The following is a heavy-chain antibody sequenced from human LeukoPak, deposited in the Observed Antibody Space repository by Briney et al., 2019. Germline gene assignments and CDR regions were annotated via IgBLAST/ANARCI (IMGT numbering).Heavy chain of an antibody. Sequence: PGGSLRLSCAASGFSFSSYGMHWVRQALGKGLEWVAVIWYDGSNENYADSVKGRFTISRDNSKNMLWLQMNSLRVEDTALYYCASHGGLWGQGTLVTVSS. V-gene: IGHV3-33*01. J-gene: IGHJ4*02. CDR3: ASHGGL. CDR2: IWYDGSNE. D-gene: IGHD5-12*01. CDR1: GFSFSSYG.